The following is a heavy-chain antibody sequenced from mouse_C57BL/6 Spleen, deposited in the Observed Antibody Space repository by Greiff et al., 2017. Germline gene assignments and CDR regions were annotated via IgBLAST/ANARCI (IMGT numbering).Heavy chain of an antibody. CDR2: IYPGGGYT. CDR1: GYTFTNYW. Sequence: QVQLQQSGAELVRPGTSVKMSCKASGYTFTNYWIGWAKQRPGHGLEWIGDIYPGGGYTNYNEKFKGKATLTADKSSSTAYMQFSSLTSEDSAVYYCARGGAYCSSYGYYAMGYWGKGTSVTVSS. V-gene: IGHV1-63*01. CDR3: ARGGAYCSSYGYYAMGY. J-gene: IGHJ4*01. D-gene: IGHD1-1*01.